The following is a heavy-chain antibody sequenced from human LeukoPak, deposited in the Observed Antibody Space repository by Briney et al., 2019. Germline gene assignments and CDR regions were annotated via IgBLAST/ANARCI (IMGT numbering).Heavy chain of an antibody. CDR1: GFTFSSYA. V-gene: IGHV3-30*04. Sequence: QPGRSLRLSCAASGFTFSSYAMHWVRQAPGKGLEWVAVISYDGSNKYYADSVKGRFTISRDNSKNTLYLQMNSLRAEDTAVYYCARGQVVVPAAMRFFYDYWGQGTLVTVSS. CDR2: ISYDGSNK. D-gene: IGHD2-2*01. J-gene: IGHJ4*02. CDR3: ARGQVVVPAAMRFFYDY.